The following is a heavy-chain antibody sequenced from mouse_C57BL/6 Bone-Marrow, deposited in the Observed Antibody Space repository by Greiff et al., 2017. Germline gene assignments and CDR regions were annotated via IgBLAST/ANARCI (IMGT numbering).Heavy chain of an antibody. D-gene: IGHD1-1*01. CDR2: IYPGSGST. J-gene: IGHJ2*01. V-gene: IGHV1-55*01. Sequence: QVQLQQPGAELVKPGASVKMSCKASGYTFTSYWITWVKQRPGQGLEWIGDIYPGSGSTKYNEKFKSKARLTVATASSTAYMQLSSLTSEDSAVYYCASYPIATGVATYFDYWGQGTTLTVSS. CDR1: GYTFTSYW. CDR3: ASYPIATGVATYFDY.